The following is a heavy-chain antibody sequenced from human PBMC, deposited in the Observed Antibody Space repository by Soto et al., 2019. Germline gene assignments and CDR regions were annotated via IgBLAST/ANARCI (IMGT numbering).Heavy chain of an antibody. CDR1: GYTFTSYA. Sequence: ASVKVSCKASGYTFTSYAMHWVRQAPGQRLEWMGWINAGNGNTKYSQKFQGRVTITRDTSASTAYMELSSLRSEDTAVYYCARYCSGGSCYSPLDNWFDPWGQGTLVTVSS. V-gene: IGHV1-3*01. J-gene: IGHJ5*02. CDR2: INAGNGNT. CDR3: ARYCSGGSCYSPLDNWFDP. D-gene: IGHD2-15*01.